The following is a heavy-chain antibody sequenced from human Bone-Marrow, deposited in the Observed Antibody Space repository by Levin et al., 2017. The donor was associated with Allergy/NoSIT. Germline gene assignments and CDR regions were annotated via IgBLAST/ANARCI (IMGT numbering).Heavy chain of an antibody. V-gene: IGHV3-7*01. D-gene: IGHD6-6*01. CDR3: ASSSSKAFQY. J-gene: IGHJ1*01. CDR1: GFTFSSSW. Sequence: GESLKISCAASGFTFSSSWMSWVRQAPGKGLEWVAQIKPDGSDKNYVDSVKGRFNISRDNAKNSLYLQMNSLRVDDTAVYYCASSSSKAFQYWGQGTLVTVSS. CDR2: IKPDGSDK.